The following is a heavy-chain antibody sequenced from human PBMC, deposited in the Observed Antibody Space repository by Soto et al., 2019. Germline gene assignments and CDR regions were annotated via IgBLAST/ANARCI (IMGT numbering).Heavy chain of an antibody. CDR2: ISYDGSNK. D-gene: IGHD3-22*01. CDR3: ANEYYDSSGYYYVDY. CDR1: GFTFSSYG. J-gene: IGHJ4*02. Sequence: QVQLVESGGGVGQPGRSLRLSCAASGFTFSSYGMHWVRQAPGKGLEWVAVISYDGSNKYYADSVKGRFTISRDNSKNTLYLQMNSLRAEDTAVYHCANEYYDSSGYYYVDYWGQGTLVTVSS. V-gene: IGHV3-30*18.